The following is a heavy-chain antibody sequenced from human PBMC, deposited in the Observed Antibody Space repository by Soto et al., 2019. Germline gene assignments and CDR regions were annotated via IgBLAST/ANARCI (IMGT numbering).Heavy chain of an antibody. Sequence: SETLSLTCTVSGGSISGFYWNWLRQPAGKGLEWIGRIHNGGTTNYKPSLRSRVTMSVDTSKNQFSLKLPSVTAADTAAYYYPRIAGGPLCWGRGTLVTV. V-gene: IGHV4-4*07. CDR1: GGSISGFY. CDR3: PRIAGGPLC. J-gene: IGHJ4*02. CDR2: IHNGGTT.